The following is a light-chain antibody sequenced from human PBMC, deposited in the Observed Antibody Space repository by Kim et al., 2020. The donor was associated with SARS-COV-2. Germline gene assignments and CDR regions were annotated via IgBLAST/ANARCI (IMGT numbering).Light chain of an antibody. CDR2: QDN. Sequence: SYELTQPPSVSVSPGQTASITCSGDKLGDKYAFWYQQKPGQSPVLVIYQDNKRPSGIPERFSGPNSANTATLTISGTQAMDEADYYCQAWDRSTAVFGGG. J-gene: IGLJ2*01. CDR1: KLGDKY. V-gene: IGLV3-1*01. CDR3: QAWDRSTAV.